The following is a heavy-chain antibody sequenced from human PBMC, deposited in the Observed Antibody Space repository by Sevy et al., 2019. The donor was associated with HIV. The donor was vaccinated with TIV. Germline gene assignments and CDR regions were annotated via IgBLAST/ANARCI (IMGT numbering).Heavy chain of an antibody. D-gene: IGHD3-3*01. V-gene: IGHV3-74*01. Sequence: GGSLRLSCAASGFTFSRYWMHWVRHAPGKGLVWVSRINTHGTNTIYADYVKGRFTISRDNAKNTESLQMNSLRADDTGVYYCAREGVDFWSGPVDFDYGMDVWGQGTTVTVSS. J-gene: IGHJ6*02. CDR2: INTHGTNT. CDR1: GFTFSRYW. CDR3: AREGVDFWSGPVDFDYGMDV.